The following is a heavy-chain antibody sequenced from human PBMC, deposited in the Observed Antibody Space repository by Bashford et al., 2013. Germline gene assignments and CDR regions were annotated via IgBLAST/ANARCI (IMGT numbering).Heavy chain of an antibody. CDR3: ARGSVLREECFDY. CDR2: ISSGSSTI. D-gene: IGHD1-1*01. V-gene: IGHV3-48*02. Sequence: VRQAPGKGLEWVSHISSGSSTIYYADFVKGRFTISRDNAKSSLYLQMNSLRDEDTAVYYCARGSVLREECFDYWGQGTLVTVSS. J-gene: IGHJ4*02.